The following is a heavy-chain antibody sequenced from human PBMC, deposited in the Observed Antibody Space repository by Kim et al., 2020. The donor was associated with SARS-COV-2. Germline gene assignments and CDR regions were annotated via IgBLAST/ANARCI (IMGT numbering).Heavy chain of an antibody. J-gene: IGHJ3*02. D-gene: IGHD1-7*01. V-gene: IGHV3-74*01. CDR1: GFTISNSW. CDR3: ARGANYAFDI. Sequence: GGSLRLSCTASGFTISNSWMDWVRQAPGKGLVWVSRIKSDGSTTIYADSVKGRFTISRDNAKNTLFLQMNSLRAADTAVYYCARGANYAFDIWGQGTMVT. CDR2: IKSDGSTT.